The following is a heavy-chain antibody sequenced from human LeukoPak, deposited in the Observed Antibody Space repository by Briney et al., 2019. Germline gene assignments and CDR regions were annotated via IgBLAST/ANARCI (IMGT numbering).Heavy chain of an antibody. D-gene: IGHD3-22*01. V-gene: IGHV3-23*01. J-gene: IGHJ4*02. CDR2: ISGSGSST. Sequence: GGSLRLSCTASKFTFSHYGMQWVRQAPGKGLEWVSGISGSGSSTHDADSVKGRFTISRDNSKNTLYLQMNSLRAEDTAVYYCAKSPGYYDRSGYYYVLWGQGTLVTVSS. CDR3: AKSPGYYDRSGYYYVL. CDR1: KFTFSHYG.